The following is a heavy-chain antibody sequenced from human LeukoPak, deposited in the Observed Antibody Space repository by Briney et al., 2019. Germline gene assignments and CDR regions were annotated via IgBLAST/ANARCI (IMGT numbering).Heavy chain of an antibody. J-gene: IGHJ6*02. Sequence: RSGGSLRLSCAASGFSFSRYDMHWVRHGTGKGLEWVSSIDTAGGAYYLGSVKGRFTISRENAKNSLYLQMNSLRAGDTAMYFCARGSCRSTSCYERLNGLDVWGQGTTVTVSS. D-gene: IGHD2-2*01. CDR3: ARGSCRSTSCYERLNGLDV. CDR1: GFSFSRYD. CDR2: IDTAGGA. V-gene: IGHV3-13*01.